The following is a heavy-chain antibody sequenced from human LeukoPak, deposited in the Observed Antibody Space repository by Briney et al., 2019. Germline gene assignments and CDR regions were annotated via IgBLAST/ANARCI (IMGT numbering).Heavy chain of an antibody. Sequence: PGRSLRLSCAASGFTFDDYAMHWVRQAPGKGLEWVSGISWNSGSIGYADSVKGRFTISRDNAKNSLYLQMNSLRAEDTALYYCAKDTYYDSSGSDYWGQGTLVTVSS. D-gene: IGHD3-22*01. CDR1: GFTFDDYA. J-gene: IGHJ4*02. V-gene: IGHV3-9*01. CDR3: AKDTYYDSSGSDY. CDR2: ISWNSGSI.